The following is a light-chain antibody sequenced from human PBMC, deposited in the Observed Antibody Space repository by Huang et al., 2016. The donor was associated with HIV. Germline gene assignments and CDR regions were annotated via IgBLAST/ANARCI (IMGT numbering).Light chain of an antibody. V-gene: IGKV1-9*01. CDR1: QGISSY. Sequence: IQLTQSPSSLSASVGDRVTITCRASQGISSYLAWYQQKPGKAPKLLSYAASTLQSWVPSRFSGSGSWTDFTLTISSLQPEDFATYYCQQLNSYPRTFGQGTKVEIK. CDR3: QQLNSYPRT. J-gene: IGKJ1*01. CDR2: AAS.